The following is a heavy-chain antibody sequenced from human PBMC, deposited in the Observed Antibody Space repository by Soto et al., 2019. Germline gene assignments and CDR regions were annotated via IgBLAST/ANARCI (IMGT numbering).Heavy chain of an antibody. CDR1: GFTFSSYG. CDR3: AKDSKLVRWGYYFDY. Sequence: QVQLVESGGGVVQPGRSLRLSCAASGFTFSSYGMHWVRQAPGKGLEGVAVISYDGSNKYYADSVKGRFTISRDNSKNTLYMQMNSLRAEGTAVYYCAKDSKLVRWGYYFDYWGQGTLVTVSS. CDR2: ISYDGSNK. V-gene: IGHV3-30*18. D-gene: IGHD3-10*01. J-gene: IGHJ4*02.